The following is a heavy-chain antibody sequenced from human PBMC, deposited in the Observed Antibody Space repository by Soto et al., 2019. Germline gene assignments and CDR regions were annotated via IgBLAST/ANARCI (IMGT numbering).Heavy chain of an antibody. CDR2: ISGSGSST. J-gene: IGHJ5*02. V-gene: IGHV3-23*01. CDR3: AKDSPLLRYPVAETARGWFDP. Sequence: DVQLLESGGGLVQPGGSLRLSCAASGLTFSSYAMSWVRQAPGKGLEWVSGISGSGSSTYYADSVKGRFTISRDNSKNTLYLEMNNLRAEDTAIYYCAKDSPLLRYPVAETARGWFDPWGQGTLVTVSS. CDR1: GLTFSSYA. D-gene: IGHD2-15*01.